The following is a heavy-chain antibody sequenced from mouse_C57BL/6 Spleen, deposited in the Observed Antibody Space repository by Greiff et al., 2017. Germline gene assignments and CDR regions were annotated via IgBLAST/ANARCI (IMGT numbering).Heavy chain of an antibody. Sequence: EVQVVESGGGLVKPGGSLKLSCAASGFTFSSYAMSWVRQTPEKRLEWVATISDGGSYTYYPDNVKGRFTISRDNAKNTLYLQVSRLKSEDTAMYYCAGEMNTTSYYYAMDYWGQGTSVTVSS. D-gene: IGHD2-4*01. CDR1: GFTFSSYA. CDR3: AGEMNTTSYYYAMDY. V-gene: IGHV5-4*01. CDR2: ISDGGSYT. J-gene: IGHJ4*01.